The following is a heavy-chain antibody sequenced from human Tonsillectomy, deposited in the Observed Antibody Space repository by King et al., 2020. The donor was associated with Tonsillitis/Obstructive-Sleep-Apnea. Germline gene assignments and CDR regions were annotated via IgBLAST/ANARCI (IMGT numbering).Heavy chain of an antibody. Sequence: QLVQSGGGLVQPGGSLRVSCAASGFTFSHYAMNWVRQAPGKGLEWVSSISESGDRTDYADSVKGRFTISRDNSKNTLYLQMNSLRGEDTAVYYCAKQFVDVWGKGTTVTVSS. J-gene: IGHJ6*04. CDR1: GFTFSHYA. CDR3: AKQFVDV. D-gene: IGHD3-16*01. V-gene: IGHV3-23*04. CDR2: ISESGDRT.